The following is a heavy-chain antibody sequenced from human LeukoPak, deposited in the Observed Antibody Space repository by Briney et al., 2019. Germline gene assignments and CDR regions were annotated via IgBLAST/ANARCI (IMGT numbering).Heavy chain of an antibody. Sequence: ASVKVSCKASGYTFTSHAMHWVRQASGQRLEWMGWINAGNGNTKYSQKFQGRVTITRDTSASTAYMELSSLRSEDTAVYYCARERSQWELWLMWGQGTLVTVSS. J-gene: IGHJ4*02. V-gene: IGHV1-3*01. D-gene: IGHD1-26*01. CDR3: ARERSQWELWLM. CDR2: INAGNGNT. CDR1: GYTFTSHA.